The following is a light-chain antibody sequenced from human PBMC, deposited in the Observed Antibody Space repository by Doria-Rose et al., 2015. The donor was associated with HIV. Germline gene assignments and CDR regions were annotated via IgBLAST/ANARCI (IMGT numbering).Light chain of an antibody. CDR1: QSSSSNY. J-gene: IGKJ1*01. Sequence: TQSPGTMSLSHGERATLSCRASQSSSSNYFAWYQQTPVQALSLLIYDGSTRATGIPDRFSASASGTDFTLTINRLEPEDFALYYCHQYGTSWTFGQGTKLEI. CDR3: HQYGTSWT. V-gene: IGKV3-20*01. CDR2: DGS.